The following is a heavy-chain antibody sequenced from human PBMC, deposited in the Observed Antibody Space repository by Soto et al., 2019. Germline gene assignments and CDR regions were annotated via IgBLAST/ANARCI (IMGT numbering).Heavy chain of an antibody. CDR2: ISSGSSVI. CDR1: GFSFSDSY. Sequence: QVQLVESGGGLVKPGGSLRLSCAASGFSFSDSYMSWIRQAPGKGLEWVSYISSGSSVIYYADSVKGRFTISRDNAKNSLQLQMNSLRAEDTAVYYCARQPPSTVTTFTSWGQGTLVSVSS. D-gene: IGHD4-17*01. V-gene: IGHV3-11*01. J-gene: IGHJ4*02. CDR3: ARQPPSTVTTFTS.